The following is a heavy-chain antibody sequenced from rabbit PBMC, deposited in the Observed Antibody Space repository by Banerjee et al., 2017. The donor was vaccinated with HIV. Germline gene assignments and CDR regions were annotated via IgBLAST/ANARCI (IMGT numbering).Heavy chain of an antibody. CDR1: GFTFSRYW. CDR3: ARDLAGVVGWNLNL. V-gene: IGHV1S40*01. D-gene: IGHD4-1*01. J-gene: IGHJ4*01. CDR2: INTDIDSSGST. Sequence: QSLEESGGDLVKPGASLTLTCTASGFTFSRYWICWVRQAPGKGLEWIACINTDIDSSGSTYYASWAKGRFTISKTSSTAVTLQMTSLTAADTATYFCARDLAGVVGWNLNLWGPGTLVTVS.